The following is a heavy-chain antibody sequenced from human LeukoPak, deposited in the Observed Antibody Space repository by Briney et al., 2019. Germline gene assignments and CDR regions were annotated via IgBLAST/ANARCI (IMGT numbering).Heavy chain of an antibody. V-gene: IGHV4-34*01. CDR3: ARDRPVGYCSSTSCYPYYYYYMDV. CDR1: GFTFSSYW. J-gene: IGHJ6*03. Sequence: GSLRLSCAASGFTFSSYWMSWIRQPPGKGLEWIGEINHSGSTNYNPSLKSRVTISVDTSKNQFSLKLSSVTAADTAVYYCARDRPVGYCSSTSCYPYYYYYMDVWGKGTTVTVSS. CDR2: INHSGST. D-gene: IGHD2-2*01.